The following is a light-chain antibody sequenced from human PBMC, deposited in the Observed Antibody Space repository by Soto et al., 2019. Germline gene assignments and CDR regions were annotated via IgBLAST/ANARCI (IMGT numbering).Light chain of an antibody. CDR2: DAS. CDR1: QGVSSY. V-gene: IGKV3D-11*01. CDR3: QQYNDWPLT. Sequence: EIVLTQSPATLSLSPGERATLSCRASQGVSSYLAWYQQKPGQAPRLLIYDASNRATGIPARFSGSGPGTDFTLTISSLEPEDFAVYYCQQYNDWPLTFGGGTKVEI. J-gene: IGKJ4*01.